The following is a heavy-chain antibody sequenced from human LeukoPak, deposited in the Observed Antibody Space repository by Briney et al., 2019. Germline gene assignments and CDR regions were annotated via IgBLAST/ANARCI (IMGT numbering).Heavy chain of an antibody. CDR2: IYSGGST. CDR3: ARGRPYYYDRSGYYPYDAFDV. D-gene: IGHD3-22*01. Sequence: GGSLRLSCAASGFTVSSNYMSWVRQAPGKGLEWVSVIYSGGSTYYADSVKGRFTISRDNSKNTLYLQMNSLRAEDTAVYYCARGRPYYYDRSGYYPYDAFDVWGQGTMVTVSS. V-gene: IGHV3-53*01. CDR1: GFTVSSNY. J-gene: IGHJ3*01.